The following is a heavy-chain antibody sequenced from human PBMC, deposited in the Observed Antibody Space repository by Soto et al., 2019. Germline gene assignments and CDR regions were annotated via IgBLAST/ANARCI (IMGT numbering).Heavy chain of an antibody. CDR2: ISSSSSYI. CDR1: GFTFSSYS. D-gene: IGHD3-9*01. J-gene: IGHJ5*02. Sequence: PGGSLRLACAASGFTFSSYSINWVRQAPGKGLEWVSSISSSSSYIYYADSVKGRFTISRDNAKNSLYLQMNSLRAEDTAVYYCEREGRTRYYKNWLERWGQGTLVTGSS. CDR3: EREGRTRYYKNWLER. V-gene: IGHV3-21*01.